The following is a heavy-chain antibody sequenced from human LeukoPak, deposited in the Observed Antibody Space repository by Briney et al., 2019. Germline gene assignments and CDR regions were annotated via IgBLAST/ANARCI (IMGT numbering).Heavy chain of an antibody. V-gene: IGHV1-8*01. D-gene: IGHD6-6*01. J-gene: IGHJ6*03. CDR2: MNPNSGNT. CDR3: ARVVVSQLQSIAARYYYYYMDV. CDR1: GYTFTSYD. Sequence: WASVKVSCKASGYTFTSYDINWVQQATGQGLEWMGWMNPNSGNTGYAQKFQGRVTMTRNTSISTAYMELSSLRSEDTAVYYCARVVVSQLQSIAARYYYYYMDVWGKGTTVTVSS.